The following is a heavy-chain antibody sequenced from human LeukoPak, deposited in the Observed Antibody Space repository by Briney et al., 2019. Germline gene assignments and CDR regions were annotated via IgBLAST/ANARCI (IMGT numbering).Heavy chain of an antibody. D-gene: IGHD3-22*01. Sequence: GGSLRLSCAASGFTFSSYSMNWVRQAPGKGLEWVSSISSSSSYIYYADSVKGRFTISRDNAKNSLYLQMNSLRAEDTAVYYCARDPPGYDSSGYLGYWGQGTLVTVSS. CDR3: ARDPPGYDSSGYLGY. V-gene: IGHV3-21*04. CDR1: GFTFSSYS. J-gene: IGHJ4*02. CDR2: ISSSSSYI.